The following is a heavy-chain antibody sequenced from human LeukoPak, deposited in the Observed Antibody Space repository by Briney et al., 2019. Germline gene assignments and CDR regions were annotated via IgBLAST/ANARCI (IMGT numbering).Heavy chain of an antibody. D-gene: IGHD2-2*01. V-gene: IGHV1-18*01. CDR3: ARDGIVVVPAPSRWFDP. Sequence: VASVKVSCKASGYTFTNYGISWVRQAPGQGLEWMGWISAYNGNTNYAQKLQGRVTMATDTSTSTAYMEVRSLRSDDTAVYYCARDGIVVVPAPSRWFDPWGQGTLVTVSS. J-gene: IGHJ5*02. CDR1: GYTFTNYG. CDR2: ISAYNGNT.